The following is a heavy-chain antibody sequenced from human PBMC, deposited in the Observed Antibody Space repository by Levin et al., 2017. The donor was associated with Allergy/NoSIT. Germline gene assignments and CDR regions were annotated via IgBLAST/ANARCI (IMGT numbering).Heavy chain of an antibody. CDR2: IYSGGST. D-gene: IGHD3-10*01. V-gene: IGHV3-53*01. CDR1: GFTVSSNY. J-gene: IGHJ6*02. CDR3: ARDPGGAYYYGSGAGGMDV. Sequence: GGSLRLSCAASGFTVSSNYMSWVRQAPGKGLEWVSVIYSGGSTYYADSVKGRFTISRDNSKNTLYLQMNSLRAEDTAVYYCARDPGGAYYYGSGAGGMDVWGQGTTVTVSS.